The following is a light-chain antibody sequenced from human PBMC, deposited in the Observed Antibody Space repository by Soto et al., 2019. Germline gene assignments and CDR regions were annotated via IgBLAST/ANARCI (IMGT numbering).Light chain of an antibody. CDR2: EAS. CDR1: QSVGTK. V-gene: IGKV3-11*01. J-gene: IGKJ4*01. Sequence: IVMTQSPATLSVSPGERANLSCRASQSVGTKLAWYQQKPGQAPRLLIYEASNRATGIPARFSGSGSGADFTLTISSLEPEDFALYYCQQHINWPLTFGGGTKVDIK. CDR3: QQHINWPLT.